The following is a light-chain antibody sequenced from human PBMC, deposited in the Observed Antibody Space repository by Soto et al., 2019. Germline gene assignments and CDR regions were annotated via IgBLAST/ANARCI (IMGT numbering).Light chain of an antibody. J-gene: IGKJ4*01. CDR3: QQSHSTQLD. CDR1: QSISNY. CDR2: TAS. Sequence: DIQMTQSPSSLSASVGDRVTITCRASQSISNYLNWYQQKPGTAPKLLIYTASSLQSGVPSRFSGSGSGTDFTLTISSLQPEDFETYYCQQSHSTQLDFGGGTKVNI. V-gene: IGKV1-39*01.